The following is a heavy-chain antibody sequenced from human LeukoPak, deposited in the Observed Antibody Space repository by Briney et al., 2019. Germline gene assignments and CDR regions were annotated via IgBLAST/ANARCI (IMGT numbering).Heavy chain of an antibody. CDR3: ARARRWGGYYYY. V-gene: IGHV4-34*01. D-gene: IGHD3-22*01. J-gene: IGHJ4*02. CDR1: GGSISGYY. Sequence: PSETLSLTCTVSGGSISGYYWSWIRQPPGKGLEWIGEINHSGSTNYNPSLKSRVTISVDTSKNQFSLKLSSVTAADTAVYYCARARRWGGYYYYWGQGTLVTVSS. CDR2: INHSGST.